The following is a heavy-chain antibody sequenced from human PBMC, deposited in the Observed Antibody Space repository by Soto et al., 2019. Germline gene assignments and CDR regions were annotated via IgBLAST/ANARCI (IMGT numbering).Heavy chain of an antibody. CDR2: IYYSGST. J-gene: IGHJ3*02. CDR1: GGSISSYY. Sequence: QVQLQESGPGLVKPSETLSLTCTVSGGSISSYYWSWIRQPPGKGLEWIGYIYYSGSTNYNPSLKSRVTISVDTSKNQFSLKLSSVTAADTAVYYCARGRPGDQLLPPDAFDIWGQGTMVTVSS. CDR3: ARGRPGDQLLPPDAFDI. D-gene: IGHD2-2*01. V-gene: IGHV4-59*08.